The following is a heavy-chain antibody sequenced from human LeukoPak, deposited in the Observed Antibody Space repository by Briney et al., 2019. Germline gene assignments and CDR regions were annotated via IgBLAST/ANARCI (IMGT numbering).Heavy chain of an antibody. J-gene: IGHJ4*02. D-gene: IGHD3-22*01. CDR2: ISRSSSYI. Sequence: GGSLRLSCAASGFTFSSYSMNWVRQAPGKGLEWVSSISRSSSYIYYADSVKGRFTISRDNAKNSLYLQMNSLRAEDTAVYYCARFRTYYYDSRGYWGTIFDYWGQGTLVTVSS. CDR1: GFTFSSYS. CDR3: ARFRTYYYDSRGYWGTIFDY. V-gene: IGHV3-21*01.